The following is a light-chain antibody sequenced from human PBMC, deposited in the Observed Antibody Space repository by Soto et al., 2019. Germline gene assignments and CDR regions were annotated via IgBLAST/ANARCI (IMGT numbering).Light chain of an antibody. V-gene: IGKV3-20*01. J-gene: IGKJ1*01. CDR3: QQYGSSGT. Sequence: EIVLTQSPSTLSLSPGERATPSCRASESVSNNYLACYQQKPGQAPRLLIYGASNRATGIPDRFSGSGSGTDFTLTISRLEPEDFAVYYCQQYGSSGTFGQGTKVDIK. CDR1: ESVSNNY. CDR2: GAS.